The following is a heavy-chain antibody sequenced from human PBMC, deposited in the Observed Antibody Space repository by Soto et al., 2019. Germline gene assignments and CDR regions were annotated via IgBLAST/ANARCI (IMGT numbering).Heavy chain of an antibody. D-gene: IGHD2-2*02. CDR3: ATDRVCSSTSCYNYFDY. CDR2: FDPEDGET. CDR1: GYTLTELS. V-gene: IGHV1-24*01. Sequence: ASVKVSCKVSGYTLTELSMHWVRQAPGKGLEWMGGFDPEDGETIYAQKFQGRVTMTEDTSTDTAYMELSSLRSEDTAVYYCATDRVCSSTSCYNYFDYWGQGTLATVSS. J-gene: IGHJ4*02.